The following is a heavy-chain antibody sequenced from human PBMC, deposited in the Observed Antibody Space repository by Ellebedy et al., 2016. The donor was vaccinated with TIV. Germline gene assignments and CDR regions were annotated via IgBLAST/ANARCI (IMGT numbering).Heavy chain of an antibody. D-gene: IGHD3-16*01. CDR2: IYYSGST. J-gene: IGHJ6*02. CDR3: ARGLQVGGRFHGLDV. V-gene: IGHV4-59*01. Sequence: GSLRLSCTVSGDSIKTYYWTWIRQSPGRGLEWIGQIYYSGSTMQNPSLKGRLTISVDTSKNHFSLSLTSVTSADTAVYYCARGLQVGGRFHGLDVWGPGTTVSVSS. CDR1: GDSIKTYY.